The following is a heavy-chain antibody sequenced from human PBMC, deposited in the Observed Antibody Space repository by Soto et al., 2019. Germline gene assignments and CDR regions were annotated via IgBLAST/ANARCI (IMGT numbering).Heavy chain of an antibody. D-gene: IGHD3-3*01. V-gene: IGHV4-59*01. CDR2: VYCSGNT. CDR1: GVSITGSS. J-gene: IGHJ4*02. CDR3: ARDMPYGAWSLAGCDY. Sequence: TLSLTCSASGVSITGSSWSWIREPPGKRRKCIGYVYCSGNTTYNPPLKSRVSISVDTSKNPFSLRLSSVIAADTAVYYCARDMPYGAWSLAGCDYWGQGILVTVSS.